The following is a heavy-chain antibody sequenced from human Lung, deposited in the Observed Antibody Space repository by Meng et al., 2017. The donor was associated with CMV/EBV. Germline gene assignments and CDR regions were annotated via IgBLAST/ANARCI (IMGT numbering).Heavy chain of an antibody. J-gene: IGHJ4*02. D-gene: IGHD3-16*01. Sequence: QVQLQESGPGLVKPSETLSVTCTVSGGDIHNYYWGWIRQPPGKGLEWIGQIYSNGNTNYNPSLGSRVTISVDTSKSQFSLHLRSVTTEDTAVYFCARAGHFFDYGDFWGPGILVTVSS. CDR1: GGDIHNYY. CDR2: IYSNGNT. CDR3: ARAGHFFDYGDF. V-gene: IGHV4-59*01.